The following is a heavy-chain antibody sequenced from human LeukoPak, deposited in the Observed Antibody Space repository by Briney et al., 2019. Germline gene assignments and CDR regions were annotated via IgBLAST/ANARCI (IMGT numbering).Heavy chain of an antibody. D-gene: IGHD1-26*01. CDR3: ARGAGARWFDP. CDR1: GFTFSSYS. CDR2: ISSSSSTI. J-gene: IGHJ5*02. Sequence: GGSLRLSCAASGFTFSSYSMNWVRQAPGKGLEWVSSISSSSSTIYYADSVKGRFTISRDNAKNSLYLQMNSLRAEDTAVYYCARGAGARWFDPWGQGTLVTVSS. V-gene: IGHV3-48*01.